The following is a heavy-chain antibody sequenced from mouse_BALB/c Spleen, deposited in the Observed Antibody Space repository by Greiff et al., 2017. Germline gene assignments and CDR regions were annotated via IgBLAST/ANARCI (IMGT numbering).Heavy chain of an antibody. D-gene: IGHD2-14*01. CDR2: INPYNDGT. Sequence: VQLKESGPELVKPGASVKMSCKASGYTFTSYVMHWVKQKPGQGLEWIGYINPYNDGTKYNEKFKGKATLTSDKSSSTAYMELSSLTSEDSAVYYCARSYRYDGDYYAMDYWGQGTSVTVSS. CDR3: ARSYRYDGDYYAMDY. J-gene: IGHJ4*01. CDR1: GYTFTSYV. V-gene: IGHV1-14*01.